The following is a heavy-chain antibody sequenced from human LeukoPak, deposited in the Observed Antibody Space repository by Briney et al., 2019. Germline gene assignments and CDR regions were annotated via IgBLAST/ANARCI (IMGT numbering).Heavy chain of an antibody. CDR1: GFTFSTYG. CDR3: AKALWFGELSGPFDY. J-gene: IGHJ4*02. CDR2: IRYDGSNK. Sequence: GGSLRLSCAASGFTFSTYGIHWVRQAPGKGLEWVAFIRYDGSNKFYGDSVRGRFTISRDNSKNTLYLQMNSLRAEDTAVYYCAKALWFGELSGPFDYWGQGTLVTVSS. D-gene: IGHD3-10*01. V-gene: IGHV3-30*02.